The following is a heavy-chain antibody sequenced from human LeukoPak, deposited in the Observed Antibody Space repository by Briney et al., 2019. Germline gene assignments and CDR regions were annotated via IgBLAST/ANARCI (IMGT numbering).Heavy chain of an antibody. D-gene: IGHD3-10*01. Sequence: GGSLRLSCAASGFIFSDYYMSWIRRAPGKGLEWVSYISSSGSTIYYADSVKGRFTISRDNAKNSLYLQMNSLRAEDTAVYYCARGATYGSGSYAFDIWGQGTMVTVSS. V-gene: IGHV3-11*04. J-gene: IGHJ3*02. CDR1: GFIFSDYY. CDR3: ARGATYGSGSYAFDI. CDR2: ISSSGSTI.